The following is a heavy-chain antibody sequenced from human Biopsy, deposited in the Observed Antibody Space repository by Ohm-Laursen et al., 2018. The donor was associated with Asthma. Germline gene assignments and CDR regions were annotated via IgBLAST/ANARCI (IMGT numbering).Heavy chain of an antibody. Sequence: SLRLSCAAFGFSFSNFGMHWVRQAPGKGLEWVAVISFDGSNEDYADSVKGRFTISRDNSKNTLFLEMNSLRPEDTAVYYCAKELFPGWELRGGPDSWGQGTLVTVSS. J-gene: IGHJ4*02. CDR2: ISFDGSNE. CDR3: AKELFPGWELRGGPDS. V-gene: IGHV3-30*18. CDR1: GFSFSNFG. D-gene: IGHD1-26*01.